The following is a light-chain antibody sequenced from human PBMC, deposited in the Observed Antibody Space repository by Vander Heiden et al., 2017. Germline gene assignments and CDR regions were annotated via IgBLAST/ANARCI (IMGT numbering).Light chain of an antibody. CDR3: QAWDSSTVV. CDR2: QDS. Sequence: SSELTQPPPVSVSPGQTASITCSGDKLGAKYACWYQQKPGQSPVLVIYQDSKRPSGIPERFSGSNSGNTATLTISGTQAMDEADYYCQAWDSSTVVFGGGTKLTVL. CDR1: KLGAKY. V-gene: IGLV3-1*01. J-gene: IGLJ2*01.